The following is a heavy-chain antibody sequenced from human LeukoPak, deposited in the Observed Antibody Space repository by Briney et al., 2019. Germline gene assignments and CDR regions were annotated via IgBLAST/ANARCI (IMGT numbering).Heavy chain of an antibody. CDR3: AKGLYNFDY. CDR1: GFTFSHYA. V-gene: IGHV3-23*01. J-gene: IGHJ4*02. CDR2: ISGAGGST. Sequence: PGGSLRLSCAASGFTFSHYAMSSVRQAPGKGLEWVSAISGAGGSTYYADSVKGRFTISRDNSKNTLYLQLNSLRAEDTAVYYCAKGLYNFDYWGQGTLVTVSS.